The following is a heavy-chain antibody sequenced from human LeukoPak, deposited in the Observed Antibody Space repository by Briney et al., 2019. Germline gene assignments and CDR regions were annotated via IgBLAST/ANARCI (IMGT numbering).Heavy chain of an antibody. J-gene: IGHJ4*02. D-gene: IGHD3/OR15-3a*01. Sequence: GGSLRLSCAASGFTFSNAWMSWVRQAPGKGLQWVGRIKSKTDGGTTDYAAPVKGRFTISRDDSKTTLYLQMNSLKTEDTAIYFCTTEGPRFWTGYDPIDYWGQGTLVTVSS. CDR2: IKSKTDGGTT. CDR1: GFTFSNAW. CDR3: TTEGPRFWTGYDPIDY. V-gene: IGHV3-15*01.